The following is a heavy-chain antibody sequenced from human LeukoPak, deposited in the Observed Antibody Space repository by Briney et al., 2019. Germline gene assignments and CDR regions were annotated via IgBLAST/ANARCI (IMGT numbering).Heavy chain of an antibody. CDR1: DYSITSYW. D-gene: IGHD4-11*01. CDR3: VRRVGNSKYDY. V-gene: IGHV5-51*01. Sequence: GESLKISCKVSDYSITSYWIGWVRQMPGKGLEWMGIIYPGDSVTRYSPSFQGQVTISADRSISTAYLQWCSLKASDTAMYYCVRRVGNSKYDYWGQGTLVTVSS. CDR2: IYPGDSVT. J-gene: IGHJ4*02.